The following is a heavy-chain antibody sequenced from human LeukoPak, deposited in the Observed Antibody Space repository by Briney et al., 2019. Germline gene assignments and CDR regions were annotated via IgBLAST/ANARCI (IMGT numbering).Heavy chain of an antibody. CDR1: GFTFSSYS. CDR3: ARELRDYGGYFDY. D-gene: IGHD4-17*01. Sequence: GGSLRLSCAASGFTFSSYSMNWVRQAPGKGLEWVSYISSSSSTIYYADSVKGRFTIPRDNAKNSLYLQMNSLRDEDTAVYYCARELRDYGGYFDYWGQGTLVTVSS. CDR2: ISSSSSTI. V-gene: IGHV3-48*02. J-gene: IGHJ4*02.